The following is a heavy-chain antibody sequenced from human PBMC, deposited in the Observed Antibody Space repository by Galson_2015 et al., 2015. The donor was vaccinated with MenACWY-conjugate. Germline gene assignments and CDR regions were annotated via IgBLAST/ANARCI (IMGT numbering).Heavy chain of an antibody. CDR3: AKGANYYDSSGKRYDAFDI. CDR1: GFTFSKCV. D-gene: IGHD3-22*01. CDR2: ISGSGGDI. Sequence: SLRLSCAASGFTFSKCVMSWVRQAPGKGLEWVSGISGSGGDIDYADSVKGRFTISRDNSKNTVYLQMNSLRAEDTAVYHCAKGANYYDSSGKRYDAFDIGGQGTMVTVSS. J-gene: IGHJ3*02. V-gene: IGHV3-23*01.